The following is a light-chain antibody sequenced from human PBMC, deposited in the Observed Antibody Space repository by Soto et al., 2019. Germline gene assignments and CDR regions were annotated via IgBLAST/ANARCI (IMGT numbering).Light chain of an antibody. CDR2: EVS. CDR3: CSCAGSSTLGGDG. Sequence: QSVLTQPASVSGSPGQSITISCTGTSSDVGSYNLVSWYQQHPGKAPKLMIYEVSKRPSGASNRFSGSKSGNTASLTISGLQAEDGAYYYCCSCAGSSTLGGDGCGTGTKVTVL. J-gene: IGLJ1*01. CDR1: SSDVGSYNL. V-gene: IGLV2-23*02.